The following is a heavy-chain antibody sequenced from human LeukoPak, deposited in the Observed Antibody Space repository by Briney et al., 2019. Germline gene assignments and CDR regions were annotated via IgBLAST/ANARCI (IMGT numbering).Heavy chain of an antibody. D-gene: IGHD5-24*01. CDR2: ISWNSGSI. J-gene: IGHJ4*02. CDR1: GFTFDDYA. Sequence: QPGRSLRLSCAASGFTFDDYAMHWVRQAPGKGLEWVSGISWNSGSIGYADSVKGRFTISRDNSKNSLYLQMNSLRTEDTALYFCVRDGRDHVYFDYWGQGTLVTVSS. CDR3: VRDGRDHVYFDY. V-gene: IGHV3-9*01.